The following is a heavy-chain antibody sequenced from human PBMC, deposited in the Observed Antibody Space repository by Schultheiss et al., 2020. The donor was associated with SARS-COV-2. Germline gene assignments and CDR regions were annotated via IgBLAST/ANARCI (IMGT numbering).Heavy chain of an antibody. J-gene: IGHJ4*02. V-gene: IGHV4-34*01. CDR1: GGSFSGYY. CDR2: IYYSGST. Sequence: SETLSLTCAVYGGSFSGYYWSWIRQPPGKGLEWIGYIYYSGSTNYNPSLKSRVTISVDTSKNQFSLKLSSVTAADTAVYYCARDGSNLDHEDYFDYWGQGTLVTVSS. D-gene: IGHD1-14*01. CDR3: ARDGSNLDHEDYFDY.